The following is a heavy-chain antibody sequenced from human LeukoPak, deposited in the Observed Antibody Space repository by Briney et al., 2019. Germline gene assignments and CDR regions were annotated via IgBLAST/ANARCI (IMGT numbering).Heavy chain of an antibody. CDR3: ARDGEKKFGESHYYYYMDV. CDR1: GFTFSSYS. Sequence: PGGSLRLSCAASGFTFSSYSMNWVRQAPGKGLEWVSSISSSSSYIYYADSVKGRFTISGDNAKNSLYLQMNSLRAEDTAVYYCARDGEKKFGESHYYYYMDVWGKGTTVTISS. D-gene: IGHD3-10*01. CDR2: ISSSSSYI. V-gene: IGHV3-21*01. J-gene: IGHJ6*03.